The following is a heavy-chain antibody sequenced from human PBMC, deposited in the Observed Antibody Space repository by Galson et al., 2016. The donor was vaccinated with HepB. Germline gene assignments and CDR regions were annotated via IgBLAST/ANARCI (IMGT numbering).Heavy chain of an antibody. Sequence: SVKVSCKASGYTFISYVIQWVRQAPGHRLEWMGWINAGNGNTKYSQKFQGRVIIDRDTSASTAYMELSSLRPEDTAIYYCARSPTGFCSRTKCYGVNYLDRWGQGTRVTVSS. CDR3: ARSPTGFCSRTKCYGVNYLDR. CDR1: GYTFISYV. V-gene: IGHV1-3*01. J-gene: IGHJ4*02. CDR2: INAGNGNT. D-gene: IGHD2-2*03.